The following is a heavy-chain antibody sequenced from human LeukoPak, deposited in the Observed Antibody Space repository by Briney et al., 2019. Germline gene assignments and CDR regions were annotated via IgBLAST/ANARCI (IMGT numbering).Heavy chain of an antibody. CDR1: CYSFNSGYY. J-gene: IGHJ4*02. V-gene: IGHV4-38-2*02. D-gene: IGHD3-3*01. Sequence: SVTLSLTCTVSCYSFNSGYYWGWIRQPPGEWLEGIGSSYHSGSTYYNPSLKSRVTIAVDTSNNQSPLELSSVTAADTAVYYCAKVGITIFGVDWYYFDYWGQGTLVTVSS. CDR3: AKVGITIFGVDWYYFDY. CDR2: SYHSGST.